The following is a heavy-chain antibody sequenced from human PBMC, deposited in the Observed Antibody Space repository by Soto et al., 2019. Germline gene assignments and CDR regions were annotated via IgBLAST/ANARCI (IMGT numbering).Heavy chain of an antibody. CDR2: INPGDGYT. V-gene: IGHV1-3*01. Sequence: QVQLVQSGAEVKKPGASVKVSCKASGYTFSSFAIHWVRQAPGQGREWMAWINPGDGYTRLLQKFQGRVTITRDTSATTDFMERNSPTSEDAAVCDCAVGGGGTRYWGQGTLVTVSS. D-gene: IGHD2-15*01. CDR1: GYTFSSFA. J-gene: IGHJ4*02. CDR3: AVGGGGTRY.